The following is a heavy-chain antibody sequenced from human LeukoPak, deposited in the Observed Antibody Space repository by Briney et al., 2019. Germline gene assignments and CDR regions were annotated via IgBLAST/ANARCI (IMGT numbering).Heavy chain of an antibody. Sequence: GGSLGLSCAASGFTFSSYAMSWVRRAPGKGLEWVSGISGSGGGIYNADSVKGRFTISRDNSKNTLYLQMNSLRAEDTAIYYCAKGQAAAGRVFDYWGQGTLVTVSP. CDR2: ISGSGGGI. D-gene: IGHD6-13*01. V-gene: IGHV3-23*01. J-gene: IGHJ4*02. CDR1: GFTFSSYA. CDR3: AKGQAAAGRVFDY.